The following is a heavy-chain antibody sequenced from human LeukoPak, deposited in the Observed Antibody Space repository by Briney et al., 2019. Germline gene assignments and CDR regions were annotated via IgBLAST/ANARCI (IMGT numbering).Heavy chain of an antibody. D-gene: IGHD6-19*01. CDR3: AKAGWQWLRQGDYFDY. CDR2: ISGSGGST. Sequence: KSGGSLRLSCAASGFTFSSYAMSWVRQAPGKGLDWVSAISGSGGSTHYADSVKGRFTISRDNSKNTLYLQMNSLRAEDTAVYYCAKAGWQWLRQGDYFDYWGQGTLVTVSS. V-gene: IGHV3-23*01. CDR1: GFTFSSYA. J-gene: IGHJ4*02.